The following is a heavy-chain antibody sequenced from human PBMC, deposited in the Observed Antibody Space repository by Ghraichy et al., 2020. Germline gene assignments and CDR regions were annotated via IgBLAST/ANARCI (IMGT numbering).Heavy chain of an antibody. V-gene: IGHV4-59*01. Sequence: SETLSLTCTVSGGSISSYYWSWIRQPPGKGLEWIGYIYYSGSTNYNPSLKSRVTISVDTSKNQFSLKLSSVTAADTAVYYCARWRRVAEGGGFDPWGQGTLVTVSS. CDR1: GGSISSYY. D-gene: IGHD6-13*01. CDR3: ARWRRVAEGGGFDP. J-gene: IGHJ5*02. CDR2: IYYSGST.